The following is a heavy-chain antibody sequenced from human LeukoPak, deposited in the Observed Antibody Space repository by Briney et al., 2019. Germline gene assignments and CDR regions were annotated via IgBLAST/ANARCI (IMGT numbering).Heavy chain of an antibody. CDR1: GFTVSSNY. CDR2: IYSGGST. J-gene: IGHJ4*02. CDR3: VRDATVGASSFDF. Sequence: PGGSLRLSCAASGFTVSSNYMSWVRQAPGKGLEWVSVIYSGGSTYYADSVKGRFTISRDNSKNTLYLQMNNLRPNDTALYYCVRDATVGASSFDFWGQGTLLIVSS. D-gene: IGHD1-26*01. V-gene: IGHV3-53*05.